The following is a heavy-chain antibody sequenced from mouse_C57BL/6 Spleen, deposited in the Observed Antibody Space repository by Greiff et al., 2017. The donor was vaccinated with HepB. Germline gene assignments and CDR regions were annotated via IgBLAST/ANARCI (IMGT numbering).Heavy chain of an antibody. CDR3: TRGKGYDGWYFDV. CDR1: GYTFTDYE. J-gene: IGHJ1*03. V-gene: IGHV1-15*01. Sequence: QVQLKESGAELVRPGASVTLSCKASGYTFTDYEMHWVKQTPVHGLEWIGAIDPETGGTAYNQKFKGKAILTADKSSSTAYMELRSLTSEDSAVYYCTRGKGYDGWYFDVWGTGTTVTVSS. CDR2: IDPETGGT. D-gene: IGHD2-2*01.